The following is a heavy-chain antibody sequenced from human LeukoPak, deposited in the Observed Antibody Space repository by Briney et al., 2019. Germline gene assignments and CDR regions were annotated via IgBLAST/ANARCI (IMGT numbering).Heavy chain of an antibody. Sequence: LRLSCAASGFTFSSYAMSWVRQPPGKGLEWIGYIYYSGSTYYNPSLKSRVTISVDTSKNQFSLKLSSVTAADTAVYYCARAVGYCSGGSCYWPDYWGQGTLVTVSS. V-gene: IGHV4-30-4*08. CDR2: IYYSGST. D-gene: IGHD2-15*01. CDR1: GFTFSSYA. J-gene: IGHJ4*02. CDR3: ARAVGYCSGGSCYWPDY.